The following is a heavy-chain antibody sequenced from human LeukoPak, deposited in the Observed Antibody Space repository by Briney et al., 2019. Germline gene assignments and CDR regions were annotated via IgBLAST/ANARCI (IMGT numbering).Heavy chain of an antibody. D-gene: IGHD5-12*01. Sequence: GASVKVSCKASGYTFTGYYMHWVRQAPGQGLEWMGWINPNSGGTNYARKFQGRVTMTRDTSISTAYMELSRLRSDDTAVYYCARGEGGYENFDYWGQGTLVTVSS. V-gene: IGHV1-2*02. CDR3: ARGEGGYENFDY. CDR2: INPNSGGT. CDR1: GYTFTGYY. J-gene: IGHJ4*02.